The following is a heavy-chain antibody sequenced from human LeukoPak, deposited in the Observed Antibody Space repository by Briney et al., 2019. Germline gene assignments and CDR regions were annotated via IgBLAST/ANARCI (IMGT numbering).Heavy chain of an antibody. J-gene: IGHJ4*02. CDR3: ATGGYDWEYYFDY. V-gene: IGHV1-2*02. CDR2: INPNSGGT. Sequence: ASVKVSCKASGYPFTGYYMHWVRQAPGQGLEWMGWINPNSGGTDYARKFQGRVTMTRDTSISTAYMELNRLRSEDTAVYYCATGGYDWEYYFDYWGQGTLVTVSS. CDR1: GYPFTGYY. D-gene: IGHD5-12*01.